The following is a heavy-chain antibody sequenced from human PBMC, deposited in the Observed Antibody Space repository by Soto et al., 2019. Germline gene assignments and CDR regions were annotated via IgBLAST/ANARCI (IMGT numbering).Heavy chain of an antibody. CDR3: ARTRLESLGIFDY. CDR1: GFTVRRND. J-gene: IGHJ4*02. CDR2: IYSGGST. D-gene: IGHD3-3*01. Sequence: GSLRRSGAASGFTVRRNDMSWVRQAPGKGLEWVSVIYSGGSTYYADSVKGRFTISRDNSKNTLYLQMNSLRAEDTAVYYCARTRLESLGIFDYWGQGTLVTVSS. V-gene: IGHV3-53*01.